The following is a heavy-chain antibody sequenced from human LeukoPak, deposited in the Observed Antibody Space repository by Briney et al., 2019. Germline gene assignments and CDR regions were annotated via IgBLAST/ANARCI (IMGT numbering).Heavy chain of an antibody. D-gene: IGHD1-26*01. CDR2: ISSSSSYI. J-gene: IGHJ6*02. Sequence: GGSLRLSCAASGFTFDDYGMSWVRQAPGKGLEWVSSISSSSSYIYYADSVKDRFTISRDNAKNSLYLQMNSLRAEDTAVYYCARDWVVGATDYYYGMDVWGQGTTVTVSS. V-gene: IGHV3-21*01. CDR3: ARDWVVGATDYYYGMDV. CDR1: GFTFDDYG.